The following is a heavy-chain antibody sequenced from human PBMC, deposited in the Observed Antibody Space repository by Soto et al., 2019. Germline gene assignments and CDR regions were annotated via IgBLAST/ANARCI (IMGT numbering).Heavy chain of an antibody. CDR3: ARAPGGDSGYDFWFDP. J-gene: IGHJ5*02. Sequence: SVKVSCKASGGTFSSYTISWVRQAPGQGLEWMGRIIPILGIANYAQKFQGRVTITADKSTSTAYMELSSLRSEDTAVYYCARAPGGDSGYDFWFDPWGQGTLVTVS. CDR2: IIPILGIA. CDR1: GGTFSSYT. V-gene: IGHV1-69*02. D-gene: IGHD5-12*01.